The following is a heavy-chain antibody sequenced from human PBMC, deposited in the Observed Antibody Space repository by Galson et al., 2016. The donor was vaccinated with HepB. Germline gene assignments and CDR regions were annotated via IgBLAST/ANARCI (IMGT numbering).Heavy chain of an antibody. V-gene: IGHV1-69*13. CDR2: IIPIYGTT. J-gene: IGHJ6*01. CDR1: GGTFGTYA. Sequence: SVKVSCKASGGTFGTYAISWVRQAPGQGLDWMGGIIPIYGTTHYAQKFQGRVTMTAGESTNTAYMELSSLRSEDTAVYYCAREREGAAGYYYYGMDVWGQGTPVTVSS. CDR3: AREREGAAGYYYYGMDV. D-gene: IGHD1-26*01.